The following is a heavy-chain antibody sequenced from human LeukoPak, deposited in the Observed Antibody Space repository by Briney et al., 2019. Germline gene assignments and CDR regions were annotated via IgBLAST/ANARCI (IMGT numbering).Heavy chain of an antibody. CDR3: ARDPGGSGSYFGFDY. CDR2: IKQDGSEK. D-gene: IGHD3-10*01. V-gene: IGHV3-7*01. J-gene: IGHJ4*02. CDR1: GFTFSSYW. Sequence: PGGSLRLSCAASGFTFSSYWMSWVRQAPGKGLEWVANIKQDGSEKYYVDSVKGRFTISRDNAKNSLYLQMNSLRAEDTAVYYCARDPGGSGSYFGFDYWGQGTLVTVSS.